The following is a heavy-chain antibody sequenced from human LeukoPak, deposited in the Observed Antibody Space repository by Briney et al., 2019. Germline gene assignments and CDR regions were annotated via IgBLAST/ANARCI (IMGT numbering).Heavy chain of an antibody. CDR1: GYTFNGYY. CDR2: INPNSGGT. CDR3: ARASRITVLRGTYYCYMDV. D-gene: IGHD3-10*01. J-gene: IGHJ6*03. V-gene: IGHV1-2*02. Sequence: ASVTVSCKASGYTFNGYYMHWVRQAPGQGAEGMGWINPNSGGTKYAQTLQGRVTITRDTSISTAYMELTRLRSDDTAVYYCARASRITVLRGTYYCYMDVWAKGTSVTVSS.